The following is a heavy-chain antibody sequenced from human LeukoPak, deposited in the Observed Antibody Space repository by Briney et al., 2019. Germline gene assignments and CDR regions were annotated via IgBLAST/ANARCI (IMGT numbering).Heavy chain of an antibody. V-gene: IGHV1-8*01. CDR2: MNPDSGNT. D-gene: IGHD5-12*01. CDR1: GYTFTSYD. J-gene: IGHJ6*03. Sequence: ASVKVSCKASGYTFTSYDINWVRQATGQGLEWMGWMNPDSGNTGYAQKFQGRVTMTRNTSISTAYMELSSLRSEDTAVYYCARGYSGYDLDHSGYYYYYMDVWGKGTTVTVSS. CDR3: ARGYSGYDLDHSGYYYYYMDV.